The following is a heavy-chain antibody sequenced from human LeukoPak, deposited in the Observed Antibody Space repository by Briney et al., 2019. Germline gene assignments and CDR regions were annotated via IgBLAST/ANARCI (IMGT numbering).Heavy chain of an antibody. CDR3: ARRQRIARMSWGDF. J-gene: IGHJ4*02. CDR2: VDHTGIT. V-gene: IGHV4-34*01. CDR1: GASFSAYF. D-gene: IGHD7-27*01. Sequence: SETLSLTCAVSGASFSAYFWTWIRQPPEGGLEWVGEVDHTGITNYNPSLKSRVTMSVDANTNQLSLVLRTVTAADTAFYFCARRQRIARMSWGDFWAQGTRVTVS.